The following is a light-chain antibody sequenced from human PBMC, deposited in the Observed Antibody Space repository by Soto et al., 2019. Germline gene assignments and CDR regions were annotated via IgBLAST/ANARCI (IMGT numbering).Light chain of an antibody. CDR3: QQYNYYSRT. CDR2: EAS. V-gene: IGKV1-5*03. CDR1: QNIISW. Sequence: DIQMTQSPSTLSASVGDRVTITCRASQNIISWLAWYQQKPGKAPKLLIYEASKLESGVPSRFSGSGSGTEFTLTINSLQPDDFATYFCQQYNYYSRTFGQGTKVEFQ. J-gene: IGKJ1*01.